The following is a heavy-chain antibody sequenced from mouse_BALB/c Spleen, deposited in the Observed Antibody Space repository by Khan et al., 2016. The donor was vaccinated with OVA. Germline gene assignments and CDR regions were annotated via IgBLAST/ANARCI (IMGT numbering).Heavy chain of an antibody. CDR2: INPSTGYT. CDR1: GYTFINYW. CDR3: ARRGLRWDFDY. J-gene: IGHJ2*01. V-gene: IGHV1-7*01. Sequence: QVRLQQSGAELAKPGASVKMSCKASGYTFINYWILWVKQRPGQGLEWIGYINPSTGYTEYNQNFKDQATLTADKSYSTAYMQLSSLTSEDSAVYYCARRGLRWDFDYWGQGTTLTVSS. D-gene: IGHD1-1*01.